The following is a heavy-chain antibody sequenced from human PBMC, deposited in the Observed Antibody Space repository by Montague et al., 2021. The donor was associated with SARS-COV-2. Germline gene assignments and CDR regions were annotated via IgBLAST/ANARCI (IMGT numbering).Heavy chain of an antibody. CDR3: TRDYRSIVGDGLDI. J-gene: IGHJ3*02. D-gene: IGHD3-16*02. V-gene: IGHV3-48*03. Sequence: WVRQAPGKGPEWISYISTSAYTTSYAGSVKGRFTISRDNGKNSLYLQMNSLRVEDTAVYYCTRDYRSIVGDGLDIWGQGTKVTVSS. CDR2: ISTSAYTT.